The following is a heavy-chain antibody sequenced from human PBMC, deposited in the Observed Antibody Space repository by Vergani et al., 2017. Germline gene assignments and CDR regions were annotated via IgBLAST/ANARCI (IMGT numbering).Heavy chain of an antibody. J-gene: IGHJ4*02. D-gene: IGHD2/OR15-2a*01. CDR2: INPNSGGT. V-gene: IGHV1-2*02. CDR3: AKGPRTDKISPHYFDY. Sequence: QVQLVQSGAEVKKPGASVKVSCKASGYTFTGYYMHWVRQAPGQGLEWMGWINPNSGGTNDAQKFQGRGTMTRDTPISTAYMELSRLRSEDTAVYYCAKGPRTDKISPHYFDYWGQGTLVTVSS. CDR1: GYTFTGYY.